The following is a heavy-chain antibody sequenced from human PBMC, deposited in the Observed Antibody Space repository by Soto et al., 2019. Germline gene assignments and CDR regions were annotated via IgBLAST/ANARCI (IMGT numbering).Heavy chain of an antibody. CDR1: GFTFSGYG. D-gene: IGHD1-26*01. CDR2: IWYDGSNK. CDR3: ARDGRRGSFPGNIVAY. V-gene: IGHV3-33*01. Sequence: GGSLRLSCAASGFTFSGYGMHWVRQAPGKGLEWVAVIWYDGSNKYYADSVKGRFTISRDNSKNTLYLQMNSLRAEDTAVYYCARDGRRGSFPGNIVAYWGQGTLVTVSS. J-gene: IGHJ4*02.